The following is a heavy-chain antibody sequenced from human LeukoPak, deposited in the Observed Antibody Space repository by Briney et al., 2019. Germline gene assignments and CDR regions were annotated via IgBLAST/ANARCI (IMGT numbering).Heavy chain of an antibody. Sequence: GGSLRLSCAASGFTFSSYSMNWVRQAPGKGLEWVSSISSSSSYIYYADSVKGRFTISRDNAKSSLYLQMNSLRAEDTAVYYCAREKNSGSYPFDYWGQGTLVTVSS. CDR1: GFTFSSYS. V-gene: IGHV3-21*01. J-gene: IGHJ4*02. D-gene: IGHD1-26*01. CDR3: AREKNSGSYPFDY. CDR2: ISSSSSYI.